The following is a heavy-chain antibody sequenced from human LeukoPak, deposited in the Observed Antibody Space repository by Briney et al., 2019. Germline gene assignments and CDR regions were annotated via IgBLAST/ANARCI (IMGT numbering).Heavy chain of an antibody. Sequence: SETLSLTCTVSGGSISSYYWSWIRQPPGKGLEWIGYIYYSGSTNYNPSLKSRVTISVDTSKNQFSLKLSSVTAADTAVYYCARDAGATYCSSTSCHNWFDPWGQGTLVTVSS. V-gene: IGHV4-59*01. CDR2: IYYSGST. CDR3: ARDAGATYCSSTSCHNWFDP. J-gene: IGHJ5*02. D-gene: IGHD2-2*01. CDR1: GGSISSYY.